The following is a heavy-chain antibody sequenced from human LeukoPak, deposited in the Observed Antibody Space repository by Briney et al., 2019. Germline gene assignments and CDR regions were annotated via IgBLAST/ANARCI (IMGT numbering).Heavy chain of an antibody. CDR1: GFTFSSYE. CDR3: ARDHKAAAGRDFDY. CDR2: ISSSGSTI. V-gene: IGHV3-48*03. D-gene: IGHD6-13*01. J-gene: IGHJ4*02. Sequence: GGSLRLSCAASGFTFSSYEMNWVRQAPGKGLEWVSYISSSGSTIYYADSVKGRFTISRDNAKNSLYLQMNSLRPEDTAVYYCARDHKAAAGRDFDYWGQGTLVTVSS.